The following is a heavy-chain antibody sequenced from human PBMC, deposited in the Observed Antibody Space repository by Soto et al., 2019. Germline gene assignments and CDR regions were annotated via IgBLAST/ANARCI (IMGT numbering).Heavy chain of an antibody. CDR1: GYTFTGYY. V-gene: IGHV1-2*02. CDR3: ARELYQVISDGMDV. CDR2: INPETGAT. J-gene: IGHJ6*02. Sequence: QVQLVQSGADVKTPGASVRVSCKASGYTFTGYYVHWVREAPGQGLEWMGWINPETGATRYAQKFQGRVTLSRDTSINTAYLELSSLRFDDAAVYFCARELYQVISDGMDVWGQGTTVTVSS. D-gene: IGHD2-2*01.